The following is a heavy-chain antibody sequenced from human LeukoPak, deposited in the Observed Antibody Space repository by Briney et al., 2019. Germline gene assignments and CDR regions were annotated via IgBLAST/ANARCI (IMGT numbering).Heavy chain of an antibody. J-gene: IGHJ4*02. CDR1: GGSISSGSYY. D-gene: IGHD7-27*01. CDR3: ASRKLGNDY. CDR2: IYTSGST. Sequence: SQTLSLTCTVSGGSISSGSYYWSWIRQPAGKGLEWIGRIYTSGSTNYNPSLKSRVTISVDTSKNQFSLKLSSVTAADTAVYYCASRKLGNDYWGQGTLVTVSS. V-gene: IGHV4-61*02.